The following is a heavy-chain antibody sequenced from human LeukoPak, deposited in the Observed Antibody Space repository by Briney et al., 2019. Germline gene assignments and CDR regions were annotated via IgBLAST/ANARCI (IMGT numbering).Heavy chain of an antibody. CDR1: GGSISTYY. J-gene: IGHJ4*02. CDR2: IYYSGST. V-gene: IGHV4-59*01. CDR3: ARDYSNYIMDY. Sequence: SETLSLTCTVSGGSISTYYWSWIRQPPGKGQEWIGYIYYSGSTNYNPSLKSRVTISVDTSKNQFSLNLSSVTAADTAVYYCARDYSNYIMDYWGQGILVTVSS. D-gene: IGHD4-11*01.